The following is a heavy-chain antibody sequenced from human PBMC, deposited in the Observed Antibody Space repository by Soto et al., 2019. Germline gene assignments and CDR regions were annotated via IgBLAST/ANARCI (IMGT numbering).Heavy chain of an antibody. D-gene: IGHD6-13*01. Sequence: TLSLTCTVSGGSISSGGYYWSWIRQHPGKGLEWIGYIYYSGSTYYNPSLKSRVTISVDTSKNQFSLKLSSVTAADTAVYYCARDSGSSWYYWFDPWGQGTLVTVSS. CDR2: IYYSGST. CDR3: ARDSGSSWYYWFDP. J-gene: IGHJ5*02. V-gene: IGHV4-31*03. CDR1: GGSISSGGYY.